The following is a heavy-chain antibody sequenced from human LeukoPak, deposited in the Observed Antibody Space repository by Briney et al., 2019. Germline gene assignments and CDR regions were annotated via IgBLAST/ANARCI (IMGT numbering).Heavy chain of an antibody. CDR3: ARDFGDSSGYYADY. CDR2: IYSGGST. V-gene: IGHV3-53*01. CDR1: GFTVSSNY. Sequence: PGGSLRLSCAASGFTVSSNYMSWVRQAPGKGLEWVSVIYSGGSTYYADSVKGRFTISRDNSKNTLYLQMNSLRAEDTAVYYCARDFGDSSGYYADYWGQGTLVTASS. J-gene: IGHJ4*02. D-gene: IGHD3-22*01.